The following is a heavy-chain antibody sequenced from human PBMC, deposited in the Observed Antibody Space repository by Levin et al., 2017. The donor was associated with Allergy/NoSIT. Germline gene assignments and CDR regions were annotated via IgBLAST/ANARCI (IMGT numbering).Heavy chain of an antibody. D-gene: IGHD4-23*01. V-gene: IGHV3-33*03. J-gene: IGHJ4*02. CDR3: ASSTTVETLDY. CDR2: IWYDGSNK. CDR1: GFTFSSYG. Sequence: LSLTCAASGFTFSSYGMHWVRQAPGKGLEWVAVIWYDGSNKYYADSVKGRFTISRDNSKNTLYLQMNSLRAEDTAVYYCASSTTVETLDYWGQGTLVTVSS.